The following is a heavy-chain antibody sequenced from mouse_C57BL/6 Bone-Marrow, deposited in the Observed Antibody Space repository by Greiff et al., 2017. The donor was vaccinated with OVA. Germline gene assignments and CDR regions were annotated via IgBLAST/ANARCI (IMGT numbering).Heavy chain of an antibody. V-gene: IGHV5-17*01. CDR2: ISSGSSTI. Sequence: DVMLVESGGGLVKPGGSLTLSCAASGFTFSDYGMHWVRQAPEKGLEWVAYISSGSSTIYYADTVKGRFTISRDNAKNTLFLQMTSLRSEDTAMYYCARWIDYFDYWGQGTTLTVSS. CDR1: GFTFSDYG. CDR3: ARWIDYFDY. J-gene: IGHJ2*01.